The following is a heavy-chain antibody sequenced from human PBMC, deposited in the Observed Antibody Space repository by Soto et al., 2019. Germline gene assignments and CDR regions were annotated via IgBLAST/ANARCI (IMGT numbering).Heavy chain of an antibody. V-gene: IGHV3-21*01. CDR2: ISSSSSYI. CDR3: ASGGDYGDAFDI. D-gene: IGHD4-17*01. Sequence: LRLSCAASGFTFSSYSMNWVRQAPGKGLEWVSSISSSSSYIYYADSVKGRFTISRDNAKNSLYLQMNSLRAEDTAVYYCASGGDYGDAFDIWGQGTMVTVSS. J-gene: IGHJ3*02. CDR1: GFTFSSYS.